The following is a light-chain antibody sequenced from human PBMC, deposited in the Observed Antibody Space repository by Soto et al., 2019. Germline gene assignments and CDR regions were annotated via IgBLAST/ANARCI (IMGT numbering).Light chain of an antibody. V-gene: IGLV2-14*03. CDR2: GVS. Sequence: QSALTQPASVSGSPGQSITISCAGTSSDIGGSNYVSWYQQHPGKAPKLMIYGVSNRPSGVSTRFSGSKSGNTASLTISGLQAEDEADYFCYSSRSSSTTFYVCGTGTKLTVL. CDR1: SSDIGGSNY. CDR3: YSSRSSSTTFYV. J-gene: IGLJ1*01.